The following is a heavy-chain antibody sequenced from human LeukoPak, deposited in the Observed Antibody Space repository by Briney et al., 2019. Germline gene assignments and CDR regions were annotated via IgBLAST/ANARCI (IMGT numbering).Heavy chain of an antibody. V-gene: IGHV3-30*18. J-gene: IGHJ6*02. CDR3: AKDLGGARFYYYYGMDV. D-gene: IGHD1-26*01. CDR2: ISYDGSNK. CDR1: GFTFSSYG. Sequence: GGSLRLSCAASGFTFSSYGMHWVRQAPGKGLEWVAVISYDGSNKYYADSVKGRFTISRDNSKNTLYLQMNSLRAEDTAVYYCAKDLGGARFYYYYGMDVWGQGTTVTVSS.